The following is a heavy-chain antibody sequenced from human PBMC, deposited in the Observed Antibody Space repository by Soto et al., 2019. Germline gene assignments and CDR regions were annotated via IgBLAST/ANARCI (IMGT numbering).Heavy chain of an antibody. Sequence: GGSLRLSCAASGFTFSNFCMHWVRQAPGKGLVWVSRINTDGTAVTYADSVKGRFTISRDNAKNTLYLQMNSLRVEDTAVYYCAKDLTWGSADYWGQGALVTVSS. CDR3: AKDLTWGSADY. J-gene: IGHJ4*01. CDR2: INTDGTAV. CDR1: GFTFSNFC. D-gene: IGHD3-16*01. V-gene: IGHV3-74*01.